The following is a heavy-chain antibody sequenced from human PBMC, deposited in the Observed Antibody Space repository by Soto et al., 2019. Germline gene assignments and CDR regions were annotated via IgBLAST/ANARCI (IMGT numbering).Heavy chain of an antibody. V-gene: IGHV1-3*01. Sequence: GASVKVSCKASGYTFTSYAMHWVRRAPGQRLEWMGWINAGNGNTKYSQKFQGRVTITRDTSASTAYMELSSLRSEDTAVYYCAVSGVPAALFDYCAQGTLVTVSS. D-gene: IGHD2-2*01. J-gene: IGHJ4*02. CDR2: INAGNGNT. CDR3: AVSGVPAALFDY. CDR1: GYTFTSYA.